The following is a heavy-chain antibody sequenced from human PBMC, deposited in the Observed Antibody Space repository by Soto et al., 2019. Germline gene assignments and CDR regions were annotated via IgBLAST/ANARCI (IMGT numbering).Heavy chain of an antibody. V-gene: IGHV3-13*01. J-gene: IGHJ6*02. CDR1: GFTFSSYD. Sequence: EVQLVESGGGLVQPGGSLRLSCAASGFTFSSYDMHWVRQATGKGLEWVSAIGTAGDTYYPGSVKGRFTISRENAKNSLYRQMNSLRAEDTAVYYCARARSYYYGMDVWGQGTTVTVSS. CDR2: IGTAGDT. CDR3: ARARSYYYGMDV.